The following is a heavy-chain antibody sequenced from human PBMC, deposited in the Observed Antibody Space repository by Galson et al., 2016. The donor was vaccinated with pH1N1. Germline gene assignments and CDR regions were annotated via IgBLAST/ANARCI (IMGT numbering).Heavy chain of an antibody. CDR3: ARRSAVAGVDY. D-gene: IGHD6-19*01. CDR1: GYSFSSHW. V-gene: IGHV5-51*01. Sequence: QSGAEVKKPGESLKISCQGSGYSFSSHWIGWVRQMPGKGLEWMGIIYPGDSDTKYSPSFQGQVTFSADKSSNTAYVQWNSLKTSDTAMYFCARRSAVAGVDYWGQGTPVTVSS. CDR2: IYPGDSDT. J-gene: IGHJ4*02.